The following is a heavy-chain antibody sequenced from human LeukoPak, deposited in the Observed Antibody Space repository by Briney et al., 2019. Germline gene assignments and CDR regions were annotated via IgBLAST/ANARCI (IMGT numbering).Heavy chain of an antibody. J-gene: IGHJ4*02. V-gene: IGHV1-2*02. CDR3: ARVWRSYSSGWYSFDY. Sequence: ASVKVSCKASGYTFTGYYMNWVRQAPGQGREWMGWINPNSGGTSYAQKFQGRVTMTRDASISTAYMELSRLRSDDTAVYYCARVWRSYSSGWYSFDYWGQGTLVTVSS. CDR2: INPNSGGT. CDR1: GYTFTGYY. D-gene: IGHD6-19*01.